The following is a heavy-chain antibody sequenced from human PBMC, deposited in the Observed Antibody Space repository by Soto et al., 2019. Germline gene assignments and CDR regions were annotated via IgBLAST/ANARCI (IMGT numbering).Heavy chain of an antibody. CDR1: GGTFNTFA. CDR3: AQAAKPYFDS. CDR2: IVPILGPA. V-gene: IGHV1-69*06. Sequence: QVQLVQSGAEVKKPGSSVNVSCKASGGTFNTFAISWVRQAPGQGLEYLGGIVPILGPAFYAQRFQGRVTITADKSTNTAYLELTSVSSEDTAVYYCAQAAKPYFDSWGQGSQVTVSS. J-gene: IGHJ4*02.